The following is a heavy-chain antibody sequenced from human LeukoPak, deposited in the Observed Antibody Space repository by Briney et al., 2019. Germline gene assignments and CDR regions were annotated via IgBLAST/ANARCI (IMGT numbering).Heavy chain of an antibody. CDR3: AARITGTTNNWFDP. V-gene: IGHV1-58*02. Sequence: ASVKVSCKASGFTFTSSAMQWVRQARGQRLEWIGWIVVGSGNTNYAQKFQERVTITASMSTSTAYLELSSLRSEDTAVYYCAARITGTTNNWFDPWGQGTLVTVSS. CDR2: IVVGSGNT. J-gene: IGHJ5*02. CDR1: GFTFTSSA. D-gene: IGHD1-20*01.